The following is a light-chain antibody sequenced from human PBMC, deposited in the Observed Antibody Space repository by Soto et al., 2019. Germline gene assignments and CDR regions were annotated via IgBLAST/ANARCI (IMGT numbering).Light chain of an antibody. CDR3: SSYTSSSTLVV. CDR1: SSDVGGYNY. Sequence: QSALTQPASVSGSPGQSITISCTGTSSDVGGYNYVSWYQQHPGKAPKLRISEVTNRPSGVSNRFSGSKSGNTASLTISGLQAEDEADYYCSSYTSSSTLVVFGGGTKLNVL. CDR2: EVT. J-gene: IGLJ2*01. V-gene: IGLV2-14*01.